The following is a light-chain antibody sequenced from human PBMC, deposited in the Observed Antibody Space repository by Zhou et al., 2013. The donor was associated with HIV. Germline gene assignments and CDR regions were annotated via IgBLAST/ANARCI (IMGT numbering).Light chain of an antibody. Sequence: EIVLTQSPGTLSLSPGERATLSCRASQSVSSSYLAWYQQKPGQAPRLLIYGASSRATGIPDRFSGSGSGTDFTLTISRLEPEDFAVYYCQQYGSSPLYTFGRGYQTWRSN. CDR1: QSVSSSY. CDR2: GAS. CDR3: QQYGSSPLYT. V-gene: IGKV3-20*01. J-gene: IGKJ2*01.